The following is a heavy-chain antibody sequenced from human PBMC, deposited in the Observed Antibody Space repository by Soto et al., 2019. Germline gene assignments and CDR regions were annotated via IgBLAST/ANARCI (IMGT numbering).Heavy chain of an antibody. CDR2: INAGNFDT. CDR3: ATQGRSTTEFDF. J-gene: IGHJ4*02. D-gene: IGHD4-4*01. Sequence: ASVKVSCKASGYSFSTFAIHWVRQAPVQILELIVWINAGNFDTKYSEKVQGRVTITWRTSAIASYIDLSDLRSEDTAVYYCATQGRSTTEFDFWGQGTLVTVSS. CDR1: GYSFSTFA. V-gene: IGHV1-3*01.